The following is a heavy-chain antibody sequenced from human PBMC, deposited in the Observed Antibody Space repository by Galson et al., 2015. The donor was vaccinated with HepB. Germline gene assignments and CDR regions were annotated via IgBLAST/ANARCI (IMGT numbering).Heavy chain of an antibody. J-gene: IGHJ6*02. CDR1: AFSFSNYS. CDR2: ITSSSYTI. V-gene: IGHV3-48*04. CDR3: AREGYCSSTSCYIHAMDV. D-gene: IGHD2-2*02. Sequence: SLRLSCAASAFSFSNYSMNWVRQAPGRGLEWVSYITSSSYTIYYADSVEGRFTISRDNAKNSLYLQMNSLRAEDTAVYYCAREGYCSSTSCYIHAMDVWGQGTTVTVSS.